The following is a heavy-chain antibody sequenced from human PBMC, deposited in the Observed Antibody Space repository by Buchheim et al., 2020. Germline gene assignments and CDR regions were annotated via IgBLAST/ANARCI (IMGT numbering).Heavy chain of an antibody. CDR1: GFTFSSYS. J-gene: IGHJ6*02. D-gene: IGHD3-16*01. V-gene: IGHV3-21*01. Sequence: EVQLVESGGGLVKPGGSLRLSCAASGFTFSSYSMNWVRQAPGKGLEWVSSISSSSSYIYYADSVKVRFTISRENAKNSLYLQMNSLRAEDTAVYYCARDRGIRHYYYYGMDVWGQGTT. CDR2: ISSSSSYI. CDR3: ARDRGIRHYYYYGMDV.